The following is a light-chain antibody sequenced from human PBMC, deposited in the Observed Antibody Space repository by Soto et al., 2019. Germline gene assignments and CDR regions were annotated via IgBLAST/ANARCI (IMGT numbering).Light chain of an antibody. V-gene: IGKV1-39*01. CDR2: AAS. CDR1: QSISSY. CDR3: QQSYSTPWT. Sequence: DVHMTQSPSSLSASVGDIVTITWRASQSISSYLNWYQQKPGKAPKLLIYAASSLQSGVPSRFSGSGSGTDFTLTISSLQPEDFATYYCQQSYSTPWTLGQGTKVDI. J-gene: IGKJ1*01.